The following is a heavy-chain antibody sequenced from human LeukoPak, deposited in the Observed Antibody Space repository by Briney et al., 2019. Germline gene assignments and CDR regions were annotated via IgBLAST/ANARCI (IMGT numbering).Heavy chain of an antibody. V-gene: IGHV3-74*01. J-gene: IGHJ4*02. CDR3: ASGGQGAVDY. D-gene: IGHD3-16*01. CDR2: INNDGRVT. Sequence: GGSLRLSCAASGFTFSSNWMHWVRQAPGKGLVWVSFINNDGRVTSYADSVKGRFTISRDNAKNTLYLQMNSVRAEDTAMYYCASGGQGAVDYWGPGTLVTVSS. CDR1: GFTFSSNW.